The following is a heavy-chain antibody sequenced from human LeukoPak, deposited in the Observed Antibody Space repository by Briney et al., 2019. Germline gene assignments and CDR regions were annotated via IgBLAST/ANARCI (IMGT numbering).Heavy chain of an antibody. Sequence: GGSLRLSCAASGFTFTNYRLHWVRQAPGKGLEYVAVISTDGDNTYYADSVKGRFTISRDNLKNTLYLQMGSLRSEDMAVYYCARQAGYSSSQYYFDYWGQGTLVTVSS. D-gene: IGHD6-13*01. CDR1: GFTFTNYR. V-gene: IGHV3-64*02. CDR3: ARQAGYSSSQYYFDY. CDR2: ISTDGDNT. J-gene: IGHJ4*02.